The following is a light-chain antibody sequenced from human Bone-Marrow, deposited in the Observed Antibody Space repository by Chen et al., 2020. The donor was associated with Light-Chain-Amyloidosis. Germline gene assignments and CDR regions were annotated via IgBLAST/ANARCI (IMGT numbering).Light chain of an antibody. CDR2: RDN. V-gene: IGLV3-25*03. CDR1: DLPTKY. Sequence: SYALTQPPSVSVSPGQTAMITCSGDDLPTKYAYWYQQKPGQAPVLVIHRDNERPSGISERFSGSSSGTTATLTISGVQAEDEADYHCQSADSSGTYEVIFGGGTKLTVL. CDR3: QSADSSGTYEVI. J-gene: IGLJ2*01.